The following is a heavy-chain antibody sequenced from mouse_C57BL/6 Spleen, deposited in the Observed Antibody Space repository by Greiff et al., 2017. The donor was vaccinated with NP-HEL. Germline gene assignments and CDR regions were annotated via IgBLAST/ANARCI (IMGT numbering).Heavy chain of an antibody. CDR1: GFNIKNTY. D-gene: IGHD1-1*01. Sequence: VQLKQSVAELVRPGASVKLSCTASGFNIKNTYMHWVKQRPEQGLEWIGRIDPANGNTKYAPKFQGKATITADTSSNTAYLQLSSLTSEDTAIYYCAVYYGSSWDFYYAMDYWGQGTSVTVSS. V-gene: IGHV14-3*01. J-gene: IGHJ4*01. CDR3: AVYYGSSWDFYYAMDY. CDR2: IDPANGNT.